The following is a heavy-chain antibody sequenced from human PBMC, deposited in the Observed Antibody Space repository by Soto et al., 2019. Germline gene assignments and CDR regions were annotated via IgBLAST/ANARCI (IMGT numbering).Heavy chain of an antibody. CDR1: GGTFSSYA. CDR2: IIPIFGTA. D-gene: IGHD2-21*02. J-gene: IGHJ6*02. CDR3: ARTPLAYCGGDLLPHYYYYYGMDV. V-gene: IGHV1-69*01. Sequence: QVQLVQSGAEVKKPGSSVKVSCKASGGTFSSYAISWVRQAPGQGLEWMGGIIPIFGTANYSQKFQGRVTITADESTSTAYMELSSLRSEDTAVYYCARTPLAYCGGDLLPHYYYYYGMDVWGQGTTVTVSS.